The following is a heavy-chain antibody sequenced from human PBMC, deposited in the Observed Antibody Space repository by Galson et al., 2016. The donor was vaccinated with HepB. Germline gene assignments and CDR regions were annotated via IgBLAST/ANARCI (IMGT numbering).Heavy chain of an antibody. Sequence: SLRLSCAASGFTFSTSWMHWVRQAPGEGPVWVSIGNNDGSDTRYADSVKGRFTISRDNAKNTPFLQMSSLRVEDTAVYYCAKGARGYLDYWGQGTLVTVSS. CDR1: GFTFSTSW. J-gene: IGHJ4*02. CDR3: AKGARGYLDY. CDR2: GNNDGSDT. V-gene: IGHV3-74*01.